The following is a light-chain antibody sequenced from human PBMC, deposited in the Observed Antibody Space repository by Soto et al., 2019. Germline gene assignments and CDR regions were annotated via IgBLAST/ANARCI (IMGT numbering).Light chain of an antibody. V-gene: IGKV3-20*01. CDR3: EMYT. CDR1: QSVSSN. J-gene: IGKJ2*01. CDR2: GAS. Sequence: TLSCRASQSVSSNLAWYQHKPGQAPSLLIYGASSRATGIPDRFSGSGSGTDFTLTISRLDFLFNATATTEMYT.